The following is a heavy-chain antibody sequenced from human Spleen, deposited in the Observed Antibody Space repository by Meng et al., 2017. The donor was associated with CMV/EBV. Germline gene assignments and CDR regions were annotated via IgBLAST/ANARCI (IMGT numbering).Heavy chain of an antibody. CDR2: IYYSGST. CDR1: GGSISCGGYY. D-gene: IGHD1-1*01. J-gene: IGHJ4*02. CDR3: ARYDNDGKFDY. V-gene: IGHV4-31*03. Sequence: CTVSGGSISCGGYYWSWIRQHPGKGLEWIGYIYYSGSTYYNPSLKSRVTISVDTSKNQFSLKLSSVTAADTAVYYCARYDNDGKFDYWGQGTLVTVSS.